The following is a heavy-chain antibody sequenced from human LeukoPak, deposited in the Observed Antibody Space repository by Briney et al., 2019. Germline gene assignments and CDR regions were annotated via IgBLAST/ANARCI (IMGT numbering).Heavy chain of an antibody. J-gene: IGHJ4*02. V-gene: IGHV7-4-1*02. CDR1: GYTFTSYA. Sequence: ASVKVSCKASGYTFTSYAMNWVRQAPGQGLEWMGWINTNTGNPTYAQGFTGRFVFSLDTPVSTAYLQISSLKAEDTAVYYCARDCSGGSCYSYWGQGTLLTVSS. CDR3: ARDCSGGSCYSY. D-gene: IGHD2-15*01. CDR2: INTNTGNP.